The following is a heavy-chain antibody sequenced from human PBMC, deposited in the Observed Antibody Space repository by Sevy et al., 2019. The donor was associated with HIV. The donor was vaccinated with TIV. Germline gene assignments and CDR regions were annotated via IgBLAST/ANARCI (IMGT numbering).Heavy chain of an antibody. J-gene: IGHJ4*02. CDR3: VRAFSATYSAYFDY. V-gene: IGHV3-20*04. Sequence: GGSLRLSCAGSGVTTEDYGMNWVRQVPGKGLEWVSGIYWNGGSTAYADSVKGRLTISRDNAKRSLYLQMNSLRVDDKALYYCVRAFSATYSAYFDYWGQGALVTVSS. CDR1: GVTTEDYG. CDR2: IYWNGGST. D-gene: IGHD1-26*01.